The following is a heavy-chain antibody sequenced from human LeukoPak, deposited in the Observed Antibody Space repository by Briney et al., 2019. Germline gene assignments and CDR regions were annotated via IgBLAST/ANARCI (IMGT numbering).Heavy chain of an antibody. CDR1: GFTFSSYA. J-gene: IGHJ6*02. CDR2: IKQDGSEK. CDR3: VRDPDRSTYGMDV. Sequence: GGSLRLSCAASGFTFSSYAMSWVRQAPGKGLEWVANIKQDGSEKYYVDSVKGRFTISRDNAKNSLYLQMNSLRAEDTAMYYCVRDPDRSTYGMDVWGQGTTVTVSS. D-gene: IGHD1-14*01. V-gene: IGHV3-7*01.